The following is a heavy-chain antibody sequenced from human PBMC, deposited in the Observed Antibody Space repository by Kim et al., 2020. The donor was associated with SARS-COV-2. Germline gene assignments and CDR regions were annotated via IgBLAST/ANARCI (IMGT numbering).Heavy chain of an antibody. J-gene: IGHJ5*02. CDR2: IYNSGST. CDR3: AREFDFWTQDHHNWFDP. D-gene: IGHD3-3*01. Sequence: SETLSLTCTVSGGSISSYYWSWIRQPAGKGLEWIGRIYNSGSTNYNPSLKSRVTMSVDTSKNQFSLKLSSVTAADTAVYYCAREFDFWTQDHHNWFDPWGQGTLVTVSS. V-gene: IGHV4-4*07. CDR1: GGSISSYY.